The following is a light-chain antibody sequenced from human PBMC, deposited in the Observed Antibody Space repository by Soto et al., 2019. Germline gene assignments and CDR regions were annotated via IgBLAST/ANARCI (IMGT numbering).Light chain of an antibody. V-gene: IGKV1-39*01. Sequence: IHMTQSPSSLSASVGDRVTITCRASETISHYLNWYQQKPGKAPKLLIYGASKLQSGVPSRFSGSGSGTDFTLTITSLQTKDFATYYCQQSSSTPLTFGGGTKVDIK. J-gene: IGKJ4*01. CDR3: QQSSSTPLT. CDR2: GAS. CDR1: ETISHY.